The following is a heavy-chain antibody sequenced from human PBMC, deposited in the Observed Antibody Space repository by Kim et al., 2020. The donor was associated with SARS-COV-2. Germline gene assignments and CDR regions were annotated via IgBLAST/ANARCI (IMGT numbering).Heavy chain of an antibody. Sequence: GGSRNYADPVKGRFTISRDDSKNTVYLQMDSLRAGDTAVYYCARGSSSPDHWGQGTLVSVSS. V-gene: IGHV3-53*01. CDR3: ARGSSSPDH. CDR2: GGSR. J-gene: IGHJ4*02.